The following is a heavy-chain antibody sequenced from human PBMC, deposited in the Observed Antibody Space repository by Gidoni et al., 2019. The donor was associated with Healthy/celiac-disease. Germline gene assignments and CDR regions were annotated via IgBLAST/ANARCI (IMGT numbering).Heavy chain of an antibody. CDR2: INPNSGGT. D-gene: IGHD2-15*01. CDR3: ARGGGGCSGGSCYHYYYYGMDV. J-gene: IGHJ6*02. CDR1: GYTFTGYY. Sequence: SVKVSCKASGYTFTGYYLHWVRQAPGQGLEWMGWINPNSGGTNYAQTFQGWVTMTRDTSISTAYMELSRLGSDDTAVYYCARGGGGCSGGSCYHYYYYGMDVWGQGTTVTVSS. V-gene: IGHV1-2*04.